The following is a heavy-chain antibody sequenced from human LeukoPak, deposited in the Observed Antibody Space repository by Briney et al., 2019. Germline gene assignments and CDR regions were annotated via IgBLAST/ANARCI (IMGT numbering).Heavy chain of an antibody. Sequence: PGGSLRLSCAASGFTFSSYAMSWVRQAPGKGLEWVSAISGSGGNTYYADSVKGRFTISRDNSKNTLCLHMNSLRAEDTAVYYCAKDHGSSPGYFDYWGQGTLVTVSS. CDR1: GFTFSSYA. D-gene: IGHD6-6*01. J-gene: IGHJ4*02. CDR2: ISGSGGNT. CDR3: AKDHGSSPGYFDY. V-gene: IGHV3-23*01.